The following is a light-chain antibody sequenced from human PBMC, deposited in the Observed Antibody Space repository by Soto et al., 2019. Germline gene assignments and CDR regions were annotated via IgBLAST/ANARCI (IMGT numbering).Light chain of an antibody. CDR3: QLWGSSPWK. CDR1: HSVSSYY. CDR2: AAY. V-gene: IGKV3-20*01. J-gene: IGKJ1*01. Sequence: EIVLTLSLGTLSLSPEERATLSFSARHSVSSYYLAWYQQKPGQAPRLLIYAAYSRATGIPDRFSGGGSGTDFTLTVSRLEPEDFAVYYCQLWGSSPWKFGQGAK.